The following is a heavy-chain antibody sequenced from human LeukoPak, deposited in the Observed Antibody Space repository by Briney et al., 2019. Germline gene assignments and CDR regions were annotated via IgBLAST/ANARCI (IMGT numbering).Heavy chain of an antibody. D-gene: IGHD5-12*01. J-gene: IGHJ4*02. CDR3: AKAKARGYSGYDADY. CDR1: GFTFSSYA. Sequence: PGGSLRLSCAASGFTFSSYAMSWVRQAPGKGLEWVSAISGSGGSTYYADSVKGRFTISRDNSKNTLYLQMNSLRAEDTAVYYCAKAKARGYSGYDADYWGQGTLVTVSS. CDR2: ISGSGGST. V-gene: IGHV3-23*01.